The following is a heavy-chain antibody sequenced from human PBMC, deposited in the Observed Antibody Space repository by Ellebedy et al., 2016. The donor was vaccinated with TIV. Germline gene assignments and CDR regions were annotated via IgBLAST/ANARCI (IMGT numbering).Heavy chain of an antibody. CDR1: GFTFNSYA. D-gene: IGHD5-18*01. CDR3: AKDRTPGDGYWVFDN. Sequence: PGGSLRLSCAASGFTFNSYAMSWVRQAPGKGLEWVSTISNTGSRTYYADSVEGRFIISRDNSKKTVDLQMNSLRAEDTAVYFCAKDRTPGDGYWVFDNWGQGTLVSVSS. J-gene: IGHJ4*02. CDR2: ISNTGSRT. V-gene: IGHV3-23*01.